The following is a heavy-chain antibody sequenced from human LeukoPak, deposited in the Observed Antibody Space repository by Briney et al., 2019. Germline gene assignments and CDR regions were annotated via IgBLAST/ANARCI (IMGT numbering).Heavy chain of an antibody. Sequence: SETLSLTCTVSGGSINIYYWSWIRQPPGKGLEWIGYIYYTGGETNYNPSLKSRLTMSVDTSKNQFSLMLTSVTAAVTAVYYCARQPGGTAAFDIWAQGTMVTVSS. D-gene: IGHD6-13*01. J-gene: IGHJ3*02. CDR2: IYYTGGET. V-gene: IGHV4-59*08. CDR3: ARQPGGTAAFDI. CDR1: GGSINIYY.